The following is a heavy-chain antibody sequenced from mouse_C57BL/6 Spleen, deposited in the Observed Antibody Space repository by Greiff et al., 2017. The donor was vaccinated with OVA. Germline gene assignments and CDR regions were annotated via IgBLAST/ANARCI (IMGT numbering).Heavy chain of an antibody. CDR2: IDPSDSET. D-gene: IGHD3-2*02. Sequence: VQLQQPGAELVRPGSSVKLSCKASGYTFTSYWMHWVKQRPIQGLEWIGNIDPSDSETHYNQKFKDKATLTVDKSSSTAYMQLSSLTSEDSAVYYCARKDSSGYSFYAMDYWGQGTSVTVSS. CDR1: GYTFTSYW. V-gene: IGHV1-52*01. CDR3: ARKDSSGYSFYAMDY. J-gene: IGHJ4*01.